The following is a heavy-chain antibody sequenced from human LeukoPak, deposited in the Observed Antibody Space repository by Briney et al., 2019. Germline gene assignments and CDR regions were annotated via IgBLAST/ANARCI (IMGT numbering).Heavy chain of an antibody. D-gene: IGHD3-22*01. J-gene: IGHJ4*02. CDR3: ARDGNYYDSSEGDY. V-gene: IGHV1-2*02. Sequence: ASVKVSCKASGYTFTGYYMHWVRQAPGQGLEWMGWINPNSGGTNYAQKFQGRVTMTRDTSISTAYMELSRLRSDDTAMYYCARDGNYYDSSEGDYWGQGTLVTVSS. CDR2: INPNSGGT. CDR1: GYTFTGYY.